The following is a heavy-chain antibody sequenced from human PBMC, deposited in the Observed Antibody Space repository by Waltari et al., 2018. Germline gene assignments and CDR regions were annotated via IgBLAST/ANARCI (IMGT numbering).Heavy chain of an antibody. V-gene: IGHV4-59*01. J-gene: IGHJ6*02. CDR3: ARWHYYYGMDV. CDR1: GGSISSYY. Sequence: QVQLQESGPGLVKPSETLSLTCTVSGGSISSYYWSWIRQPPGKGLEWIGYIYYRGRTNYNPSRKSRVTISGDTSKNQFSLKLSSVTAADTAVYYCARWHYYYGMDVWGQGTTVTVSS. CDR2: IYYRGRT.